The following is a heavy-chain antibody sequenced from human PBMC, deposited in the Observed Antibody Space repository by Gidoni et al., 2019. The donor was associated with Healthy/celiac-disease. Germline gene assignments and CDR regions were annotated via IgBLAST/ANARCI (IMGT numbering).Heavy chain of an antibody. Sequence: QVQLQESGPGLVKPSETLSLTCTVSGYSISSGYYWGWIRQPPGKGLEWIGSIYHSGSTYYNPSLKSRVTISVDTSKNQFSLKLSSVTAADTAVYYCARAGGWFDPWGQGTLVTVSP. D-gene: IGHD3-16*01. CDR1: GYSISSGYY. CDR3: ARAGGWFDP. V-gene: IGHV4-38-2*02. J-gene: IGHJ5*02. CDR2: IYHSGST.